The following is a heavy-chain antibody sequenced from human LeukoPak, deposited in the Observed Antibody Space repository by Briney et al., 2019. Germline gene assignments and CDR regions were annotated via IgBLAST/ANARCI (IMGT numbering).Heavy chain of an antibody. D-gene: IGHD1-26*01. CDR3: ARGREINYYYMDV. J-gene: IGHJ6*03. Sequence: GGALRLSCAASGFTFSDEYMSWIRQAPRKGLEVGSYISSSSSTIYYADSVKGRFTISRDNAKNSLYLQMNSLRAEDTAVYYCARGREINYYYMDVWGKGTTVTVSS. V-gene: IGHV3-11*04. CDR2: ISSSSSTI. CDR1: GFTFSDEY.